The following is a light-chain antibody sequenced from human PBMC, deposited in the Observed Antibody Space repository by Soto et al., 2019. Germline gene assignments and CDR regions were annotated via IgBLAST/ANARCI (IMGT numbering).Light chain of an antibody. CDR2: EVS. V-gene: IGLV2-18*02. CDR1: SSDVGSYNR. Sequence: QSVLTQPPSVSGSPGQSVAISCTGTSSDVGSYNRVSWYQQPPGAAPKLMIYEVSNRPSGVPDRFSGSKSGNTASLTISGLQAEDEADYYCNSYTGSSTYVFGPGTKVTVL. J-gene: IGLJ1*01. CDR3: NSYTGSSTYV.